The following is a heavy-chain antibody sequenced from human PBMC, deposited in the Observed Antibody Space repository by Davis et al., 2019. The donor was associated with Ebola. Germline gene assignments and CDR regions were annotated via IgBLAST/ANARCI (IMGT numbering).Heavy chain of an antibody. J-gene: IGHJ3*02. V-gene: IGHV3-23*01. CDR1: GFTFSNFA. D-gene: IGHD3-10*01. CDR3: AVRGFFGSGTWGAFDI. Sequence: PGGSLRLSCAASGFTFSNFAMSWVRQAPGKGLEWVSGLSGSGGSTYYADSVKGRFTISRDNSKNTLYLQMNTLSAEDTAVYYCAVRGFFGSGTWGAFDIWGQGTMVTVSS. CDR2: LSGSGGST.